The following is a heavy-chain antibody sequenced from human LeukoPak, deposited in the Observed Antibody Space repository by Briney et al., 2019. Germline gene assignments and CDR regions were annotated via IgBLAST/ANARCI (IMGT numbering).Heavy chain of an antibody. CDR3: ARQRSGWYVFDY. CDR2: IYYSGST. V-gene: IGHV4-39*01. J-gene: IGHJ4*02. CDR1: GGSISSSSYY. D-gene: IGHD6-19*01. Sequence: SETLSLTCTVSGGSISSSSYYWGWIRQPPGKGLEWIGSIYYSGSTYYNPSLKSRVTIPVDTSKNQFSLKLSSVTAADTAVYYCARQRSGWYVFDYWGQGTLVTVSS.